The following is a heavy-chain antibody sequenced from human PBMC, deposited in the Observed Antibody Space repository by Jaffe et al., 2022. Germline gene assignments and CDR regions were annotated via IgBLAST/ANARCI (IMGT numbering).Heavy chain of an antibody. V-gene: IGHV3-48*01. J-gene: IGHJ6*03. CDR2: ISSSSSTI. CDR3: SRQLVVSYYYYYMDV. Sequence: EVQLVESGGGLVQPGGSLRLSCAASGFTFSSYSMNWVRQAPGKGLEWVSYISSSSSTIYYADSVKGRFTISRDNAKNSLYLQMNSLRAEDTAVYYCSRQLVVSYYYYYMDVWGKGTTVTVSS. D-gene: IGHD6-13*01. CDR1: GFTFSSYS.